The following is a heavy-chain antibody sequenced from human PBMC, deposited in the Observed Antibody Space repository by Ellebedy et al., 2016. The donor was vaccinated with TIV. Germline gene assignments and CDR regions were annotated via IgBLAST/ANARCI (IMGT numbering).Heavy chain of an antibody. V-gene: IGHV3-7*01. CDR1: GFTFSSYW. J-gene: IGHJ4*02. CDR3: AGPLVRGVIVDGN. CDR2: IKQDGREK. Sequence: PGGSLRLSCAASGFTFSSYWMTWVRQAPGKGLEWVANIKQDGREKYYVDSVRGRFTISRDNAKNSLYLQMNSLKAEDTAVYYCAGPLVRGVIVDGNWGQGTLVTVSS. D-gene: IGHD3-10*01.